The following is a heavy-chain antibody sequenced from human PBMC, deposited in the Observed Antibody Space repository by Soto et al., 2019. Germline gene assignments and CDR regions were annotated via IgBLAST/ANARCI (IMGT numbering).Heavy chain of an antibody. D-gene: IGHD6-6*01. V-gene: IGHV5-51*01. CDR3: ARHNRQETGSLIVARRLDY. Sequence: GESLKISCETSGYSFTNYWVGWVRQMPGKGLEWMGFIYPGDSDTRYSPSFQGQVTISADKSITTAYLQWSSLKASDTAMYYCARHNRQETGSLIVARRLDYWGQGTPVTVSS. CDR2: IYPGDSDT. CDR1: GYSFTNYW. J-gene: IGHJ4*02.